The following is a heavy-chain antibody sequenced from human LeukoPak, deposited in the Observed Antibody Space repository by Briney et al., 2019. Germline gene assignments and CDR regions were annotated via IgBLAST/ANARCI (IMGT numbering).Heavy chain of an antibody. CDR3: ARENMVRGEYYYYMDV. J-gene: IGHJ6*03. D-gene: IGHD3-10*01. CDR1: GGSISSGSYY. V-gene: IGHV4-61*02. Sequence: SETLSLTCTVSGGSISSGSYYWSWIRQPAGKGLEWIGRIYTSGSTNYNPSLKSRVTISVDTSKNQFSLKLSSVTAADTAVYYCARENMVRGEYYYYMDVWGKGTTVTISS. CDR2: IYTSGST.